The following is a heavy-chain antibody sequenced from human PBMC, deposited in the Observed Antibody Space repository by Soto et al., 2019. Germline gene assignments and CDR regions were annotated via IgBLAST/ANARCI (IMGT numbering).Heavy chain of an antibody. D-gene: IGHD3-9*01. CDR3: ARVGYYNDRGAFDI. Sequence: PGGSLRLSCAASGFTFSSYEMNWVRQAPGKGLEWVSYISSSGSTTYYVDTVKGRFTISRDNAKNSLYLQMNSLRAEDTAVYYCARVGYYNDRGAFDIWGQGTMVTVSS. CDR1: GFTFSSYE. J-gene: IGHJ3*02. V-gene: IGHV3-48*03. CDR2: ISSSGSTT.